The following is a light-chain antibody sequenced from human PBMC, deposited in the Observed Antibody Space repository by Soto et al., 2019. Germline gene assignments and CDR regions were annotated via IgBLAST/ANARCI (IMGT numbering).Light chain of an antibody. CDR1: SGFVGSFSL. CDR2: EVT. CDR3: SSYTTNITPVV. Sequence: QSVLAQPASVSGSPGQSITISCTGTSGFVGSFSLVSWYQQHPGKAPKLLISEVTNRPSGVSNRFSGSKSGNTASLTISGLQAEDEADYYCSSYTTNITPVVFGGGTKGTVL. V-gene: IGLV2-14*02. J-gene: IGLJ2*01.